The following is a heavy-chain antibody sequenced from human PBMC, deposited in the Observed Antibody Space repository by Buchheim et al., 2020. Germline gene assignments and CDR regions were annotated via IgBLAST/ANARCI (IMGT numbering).Heavy chain of an antibody. Sequence: QVQLVESGGGVVQPGRSLRLSCAASGFTFSSYGMHWVRQAPGKGLEWVAVISYDGSNKYYADSVKGRFTISRDNSKNTLYLQMNSLRAEDTAAYYCAKILGDYYDSSGYWTGYYFDYWGQGTL. CDR2: ISYDGSNK. J-gene: IGHJ4*02. CDR1: GFTFSSYG. CDR3: AKILGDYYDSSGYWTGYYFDY. V-gene: IGHV3-30*18. D-gene: IGHD3-22*01.